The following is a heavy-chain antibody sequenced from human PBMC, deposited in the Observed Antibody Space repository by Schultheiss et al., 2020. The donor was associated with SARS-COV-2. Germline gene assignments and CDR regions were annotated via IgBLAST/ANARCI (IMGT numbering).Heavy chain of an antibody. CDR2: IIPILGIA. CDR1: GFTFSSYA. Sequence: GGSLRLSCAASGFTFSSYAISWVRQAPGQGLEWMGRIIPILGIANYAQKFQGRVTITADKSTSTAYMELSSLRSEDTAVYYCARYAAAGPGAAFDIWGQGTMVTVSS. J-gene: IGHJ3*02. V-gene: IGHV1-69*04. D-gene: IGHD6-13*01. CDR3: ARYAAAGPGAAFDI.